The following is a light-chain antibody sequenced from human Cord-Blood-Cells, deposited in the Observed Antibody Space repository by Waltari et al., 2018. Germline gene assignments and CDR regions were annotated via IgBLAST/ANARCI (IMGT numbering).Light chain of an antibody. CDR3: SAWDSSLSAWV. CDR2: RNK. Sequence: QAGLTQPPSVSKGLRQTATLTCTGNSNNVGNQGAAWLQQHQGHPPNLLSYRNKHRPSGISGRLSASRSGNTASLTITGLQPEDEADYYCSAWDSSLSAWVFGGGTKLTVL. V-gene: IGLV10-54*01. CDR1: SNNVGNQG. J-gene: IGLJ3*02.